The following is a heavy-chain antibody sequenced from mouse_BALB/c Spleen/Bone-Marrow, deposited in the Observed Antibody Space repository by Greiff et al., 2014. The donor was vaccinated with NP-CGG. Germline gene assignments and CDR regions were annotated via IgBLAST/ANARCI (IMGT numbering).Heavy chain of an antibody. CDR1: GFNIKDTY. V-gene: IGHV14-3*02. CDR2: IDPANGNT. D-gene: IGHD1-1*01. J-gene: IGHJ3*01. CDR3: AIYYYGSSGFAY. Sequence: VQLQQSGAELVKPGASVKLSCTASGFNIKDTYMHWVKQRPEQGLEWIGRIDPANGNTKYDPKFQGKVTITADTSSNTAYLQLSSLTSEDTAVYYCAIYYYGSSGFAYWGQGTLVTVSA.